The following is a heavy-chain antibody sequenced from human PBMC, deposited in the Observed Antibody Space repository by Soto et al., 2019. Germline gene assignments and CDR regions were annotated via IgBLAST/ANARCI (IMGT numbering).Heavy chain of an antibody. CDR2: ISGSGGST. CDR3: ANDIDYGDYSKVLDY. Sequence: PGGSLRLSCAASGFTFSSYAMSWVRQAPGRGLEWVSAISGSGGSTYYADSVKGRFTISRDNSKNTLYLQMNSLRAEDTAVYYCANDIDYGDYSKVLDYWGQGTLVTVSS. CDR1: GFTFSSYA. J-gene: IGHJ4*02. D-gene: IGHD4-17*01. V-gene: IGHV3-23*01.